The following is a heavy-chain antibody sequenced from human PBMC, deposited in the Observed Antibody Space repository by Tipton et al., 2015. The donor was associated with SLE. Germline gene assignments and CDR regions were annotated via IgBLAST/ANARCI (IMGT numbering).Heavy chain of an antibody. CDR1: GGSISSYY. V-gene: IGHV4-59*01. Sequence: LRLSCTVSGGSISSYYWSWIRQPPGKGLEWIGCIYYSGSTNYNPSLKSRVTISVDTSKNQFSLKLSSVTAADTAVYYCARDQGTAGAFDIWGQGTMVTVSS. D-gene: IGHD1-1*01. CDR3: ARDQGTAGAFDI. CDR2: IYYSGST. J-gene: IGHJ3*02.